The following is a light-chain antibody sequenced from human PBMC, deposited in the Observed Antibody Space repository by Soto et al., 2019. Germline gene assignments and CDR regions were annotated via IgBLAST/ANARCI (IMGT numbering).Light chain of an antibody. CDR1: ESVSTN. J-gene: IGKJ1*01. Sequence: IEMTHSPSTLSLAPGEMVTLSFGASESVSTNLAWYQQKACQAPRLLIYGASTRATGITDRFSGSGSGTDFTLTISDIEPADFGLYYCQQRLNWPPGFGQGTKVDIK. CDR3: QQRLNWPPG. V-gene: IGKV3-15*01. CDR2: GAS.